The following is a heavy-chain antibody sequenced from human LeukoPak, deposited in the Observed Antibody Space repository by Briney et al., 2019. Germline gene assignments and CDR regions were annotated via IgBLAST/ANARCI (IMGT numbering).Heavy chain of an antibody. J-gene: IGHJ4*02. CDR3: ARSGLSSGWYGY. V-gene: IGHV1-69*06. D-gene: IGHD6-19*01. CDR2: IIPIFGTA. CDR1: GGTFSSYA. Sequence: ASVKVSCKASGGTFSSYAISWVRQAPGQGLEWMGGIIPIFGTANYAQKFQGRVTITADKSTSTAYMELSSLRSEDTAVYYCARSGLSSGWYGYWGQGTLVTVSS.